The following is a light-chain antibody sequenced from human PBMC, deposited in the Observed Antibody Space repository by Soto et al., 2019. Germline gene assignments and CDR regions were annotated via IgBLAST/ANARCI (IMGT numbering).Light chain of an antibody. V-gene: IGLV1-47*01. J-gene: IGLJ2*01. CDR2: RNN. CDR1: SSNIGSNY. Sequence: QSVLTQPPSASGTPGQRVTISCSGSSSNIGSNYVYWYQQLPGTAPKLLIYRNNQRPSGVPDRFSGSTSGTSASLAISGLRYDDEADYYSASCDDSNKVVFGGGTKLTVL. CDR3: ASCDDSNKVV.